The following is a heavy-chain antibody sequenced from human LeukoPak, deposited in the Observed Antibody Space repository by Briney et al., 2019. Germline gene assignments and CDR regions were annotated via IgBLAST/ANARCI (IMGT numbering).Heavy chain of an antibody. J-gene: IGHJ3*02. D-gene: IGHD2-8*01. Sequence: SETLSLTCTVSGGSISSSRYSWGWIRQPPGKGLEWIGSIYYSGSTYYNPSLKSRVTISVDTSKNQFSLKLSSVTAADTAVYYCARPNGRDAFDIWGQGTMVTVSS. V-gene: IGHV4-39*01. CDR2: IYYSGST. CDR3: ARPNGRDAFDI. CDR1: GGSISSSRYS.